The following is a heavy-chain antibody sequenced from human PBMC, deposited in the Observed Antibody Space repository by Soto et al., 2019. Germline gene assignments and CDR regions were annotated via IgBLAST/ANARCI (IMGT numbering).Heavy chain of an antibody. CDR3: AREGNEIHKSSGWYLRQYYFDY. Sequence: GGSLRLSCAASGFTFSSYAMHWVRQAPGKGLEWVAVISYDGSNKYYADSVKGQFTISRDNSKNTLYLQMNSLRAEDTAVYYCAREGNEIHKSSGWYLRQYYFDYWGQGTLVTVSS. J-gene: IGHJ4*02. CDR1: GFTFSSYA. D-gene: IGHD6-19*01. V-gene: IGHV3-30-3*01. CDR2: ISYDGSNK.